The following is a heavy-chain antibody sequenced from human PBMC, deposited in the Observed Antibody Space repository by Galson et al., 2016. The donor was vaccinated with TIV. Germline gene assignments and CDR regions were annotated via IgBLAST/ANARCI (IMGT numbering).Heavy chain of an antibody. D-gene: IGHD2/OR15-2a*01. CDR2: INAGNGNT. CDR3: ARVTPAFYGVQRYHYFGMDV. J-gene: IGHJ6*02. CDR1: GYTFTNYI. V-gene: IGHV1-3*01. Sequence: SVKVSCKASGYTFTNYIMHWVRQAPGQRLEWMGWINAGNGNTKYSQKFQGRVTITRETSASTAYMELSSLRSEDTAVYYCARVTPAFYGVQRYHYFGMDVWGQGTSVTVSS.